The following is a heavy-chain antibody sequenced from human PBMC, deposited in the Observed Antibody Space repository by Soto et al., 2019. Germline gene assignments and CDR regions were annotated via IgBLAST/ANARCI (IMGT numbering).Heavy chain of an antibody. V-gene: IGHV3-30*18. Sequence: QMQLVESGGGVVQPGRSLRLSCAASGFTFSSYGMHWVRQAPGKGLEWVALISYDESKKYYADSVKGRFTISRDNSKNTLYLQMNSLRAEDTAVYYCAKEYSGSDYCDYWGQGTLVTVSS. CDR2: ISYDESKK. J-gene: IGHJ4*02. D-gene: IGHD5-12*01. CDR3: AKEYSGSDYCDY. CDR1: GFTFSSYG.